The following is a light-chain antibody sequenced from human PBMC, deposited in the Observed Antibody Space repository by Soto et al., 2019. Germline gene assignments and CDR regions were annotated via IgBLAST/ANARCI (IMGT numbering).Light chain of an antibody. V-gene: IGLV2-11*01. CDR2: DVS. J-gene: IGLJ1*01. Sequence: QSALTQPRSVSGSPGQSVTISCTGTSSDVGTYNYVSWYQQHPGKAPKVMICDVSERPSGVPDRFSGSKSGNTASLTISGLQAEAEADYYCCSYAGSPRYVFGTGTKVTVL. CDR3: CSYAGSPRYV. CDR1: SSDVGTYNY.